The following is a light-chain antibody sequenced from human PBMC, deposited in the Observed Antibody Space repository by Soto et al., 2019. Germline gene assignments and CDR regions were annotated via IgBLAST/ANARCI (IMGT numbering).Light chain of an antibody. V-gene: IGLV2-23*02. Sequence: QSALTQPASVSGSPGQSITISCTGTSSDVGSGNCVSWYQQHPGQAPTLIIYEVNKRPSGVSNRFSGSKSGNTASLTISGLQAEDEADYYCCASVGSPNWVFGGGTKLTVL. CDR3: CASVGSPNWV. CDR1: SSDVGSGNC. CDR2: EVN. J-gene: IGLJ3*02.